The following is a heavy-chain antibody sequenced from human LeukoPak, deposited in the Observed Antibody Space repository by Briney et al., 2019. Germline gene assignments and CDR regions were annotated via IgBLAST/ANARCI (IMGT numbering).Heavy chain of an antibody. J-gene: IGHJ4*02. CDR2: IYYSGTT. D-gene: IGHD6-19*01. CDR3: ARGEPAFSSGWYTYYFDY. V-gene: IGHV4-59*01. Sequence: PSETLSLTCTVSGGSISSYYWSWIRQTPGKGLEWIGYIYYSGTTNYNPSLRSRVAISLDTSKNQFSLKLSSVTAADTAVYCCARGEPAFSSGWYTYYFDYWGQGTLVTVSS. CDR1: GGSISSYY.